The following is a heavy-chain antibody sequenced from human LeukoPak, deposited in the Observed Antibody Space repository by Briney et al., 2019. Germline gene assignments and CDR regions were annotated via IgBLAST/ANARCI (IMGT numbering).Heavy chain of an antibody. CDR1: GGTFSSYA. V-gene: IGHV1-69*04. CDR3: ASSTSSGWYLYYFDY. Sequence: GASVKVSCKASGGTFSSYAISWVRQAPGQGLEWMRRIIPILGIANYAQKFQGRVTITADKSTSTAYMELSSLRSEDTAVYYCASSTSSGWYLYYFDYWGQGTLVTVSS. CDR2: IIPILGIA. D-gene: IGHD6-13*01. J-gene: IGHJ4*02.